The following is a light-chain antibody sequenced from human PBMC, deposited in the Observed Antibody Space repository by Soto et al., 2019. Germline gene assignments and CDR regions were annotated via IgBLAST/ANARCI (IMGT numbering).Light chain of an antibody. V-gene: IGLV3-21*02. CDR2: DNS. CDR1: NIGSKS. J-gene: IGLJ2*01. Sequence: SYELTQPPVVSVAPGQTARITCGGNNIGSKSVHWYQQKPGQAPVLVVSDNSDRPSGIPERFSGSNSGNTATLTISRVEAGDEADYYCQVWDSSSDHVVFGGGTKVTVL. CDR3: QVWDSSSDHVV.